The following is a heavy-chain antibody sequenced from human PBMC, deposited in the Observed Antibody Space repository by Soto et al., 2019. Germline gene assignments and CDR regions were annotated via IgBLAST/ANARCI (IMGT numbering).Heavy chain of an antibody. J-gene: IGHJ4*02. CDR1: GDSVSSNSAA. D-gene: IGHD2-15*01. Sequence: SQTLSLTCAISGDSVSSNSAAWNWIRQSPSRGLEWLGRTYYRSKWYSDYAVSVKSRITINPNTSKNQNSLKLTSVTAADTALYYCARHASGGSYYSPCDYWGQGTLVTVSS. V-gene: IGHV6-1*01. CDR2: TYYRSKWYS. CDR3: ARHASGGSYYSPCDY.